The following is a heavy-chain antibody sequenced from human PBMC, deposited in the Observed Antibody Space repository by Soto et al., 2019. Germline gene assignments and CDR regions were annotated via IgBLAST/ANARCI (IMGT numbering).Heavy chain of an antibody. J-gene: IGHJ6*02. CDR2: INPNSGGT. D-gene: IGHD2-8*02. CDR3: ARGRHGFRTEYYGMDV. V-gene: IGHV1-2*04. Sequence: SVKVSCKASGYTFTGYYMHWVRQAPGQGLECMGWINPNSGGTNYAQKFQGWVTMTRDTSISTAYMELRRMRSDDTAVYYCARGRHGFRTEYYGMDVWGQGTKVTVS. CDR1: GYTFTGYY.